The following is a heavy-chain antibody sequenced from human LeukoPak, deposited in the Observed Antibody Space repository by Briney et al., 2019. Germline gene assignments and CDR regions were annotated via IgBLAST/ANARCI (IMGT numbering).Heavy chain of an antibody. CDR1: GGSISSYY. CDR2: IYYSGST. J-gene: IGHJ4*02. Sequence: SETLSLTCTVSGGSISSYYWSWIRQPPGKGLEWIGYIYYSGSTSYNPSLKSRVTISVDTSKNQFSLKLSSVTAADTAVYYCARGIAAASGYFDYWGQGTLVTVSS. V-gene: IGHV4-59*08. CDR3: ARGIAAASGYFDY. D-gene: IGHD6-13*01.